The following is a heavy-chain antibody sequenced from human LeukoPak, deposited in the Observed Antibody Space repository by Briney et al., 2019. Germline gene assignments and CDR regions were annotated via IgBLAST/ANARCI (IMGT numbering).Heavy chain of an antibody. V-gene: IGHV3-23*01. CDR3: AKSILLWFGESQYYFDY. J-gene: IGHJ4*02. Sequence: GGSLRLSCAASGFTFSSYAMSWVRQAPGKGLEWVSAISGSGGSTYYADSVKGRFTISRDNSKNTLYLQMNSLRAEDTAVYYCAKSILLWFGESQYYFDYWGQGTLVTVSS. CDR1: GFTFSSYA. D-gene: IGHD3-10*01. CDR2: ISGSGGST.